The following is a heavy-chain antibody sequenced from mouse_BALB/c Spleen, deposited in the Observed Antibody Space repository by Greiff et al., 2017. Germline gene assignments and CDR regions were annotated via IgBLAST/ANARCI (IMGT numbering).Heavy chain of an antibody. CDR1: GYTFTSYV. CDR2: INPYNDGT. J-gene: IGHJ3*01. D-gene: IGHD2-4*01. Sequence: VQLKESGPELVKPGASVKMSCKASGYTFTSYVMHWVKQKPGQGLEWIGYINPYNDGTKYNEKFKGKATLTSDKSSSTAYMELSSLTSEDSAVYYCARLYDYGRRAFAYWGQGTLVTVSA. V-gene: IGHV1-14*01. CDR3: ARLYDYGRRAFAY.